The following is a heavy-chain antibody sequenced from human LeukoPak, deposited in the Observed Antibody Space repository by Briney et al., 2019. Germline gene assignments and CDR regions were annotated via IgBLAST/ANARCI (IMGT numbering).Heavy chain of an antibody. J-gene: IGHJ6*03. D-gene: IGHD6-13*01. CDR1: GGSFSGYY. Sequence: SETLSLTCAVYGGSFSGYYWSWIRQPPGKGLEWIGEINHSGSTNYNPSLKSRVTISVDTSKNQFSLKLSSVTAADTAVYYCARKFRAAAVLGKTNMYVWGKGTTATVSS. CDR2: INHSGST. V-gene: IGHV4-34*01. CDR3: ARKFRAAAVLGKTNMYV.